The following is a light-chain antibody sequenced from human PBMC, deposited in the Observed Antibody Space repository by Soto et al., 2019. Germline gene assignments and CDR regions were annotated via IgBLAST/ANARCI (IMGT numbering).Light chain of an antibody. J-gene: IGLJ2*01. CDR3: CSYAGSYTVV. CDR1: SSDVGGYNY. V-gene: IGLV2-11*01. Sequence: QSVLTQPRSVSGSPGQSVTISCTGTSSDVGGYNYVSWYQQHPGKAPKLMIYDVNKRPSGVPDRFSGSKSGNTASLTISGLQAEDEADYYCCSYAGSYTVVFGGGTKQTVL. CDR2: DVN.